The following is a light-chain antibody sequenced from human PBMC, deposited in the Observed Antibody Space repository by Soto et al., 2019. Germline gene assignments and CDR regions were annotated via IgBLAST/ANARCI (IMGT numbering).Light chain of an antibody. J-gene: IGKJ5*01. CDR1: KSVQSR. CDR3: QQYFTSPIT. CDR2: GAS. Sequence: EIVFTQSPGNRALSPGERATLSCRASKSVQSRLAWYQHKPGQAPRLLISGASHRDSGIPAVFSAWGAGTEFTLTISRVDPADFAFDYCQQYFTSPITFGQGTRLEIK. V-gene: IGKV3-20*01.